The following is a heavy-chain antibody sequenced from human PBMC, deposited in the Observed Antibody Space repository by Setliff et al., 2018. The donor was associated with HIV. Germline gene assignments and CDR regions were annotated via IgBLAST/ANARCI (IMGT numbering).Heavy chain of an antibody. CDR1: GFTFNNAW. Sequence: KSGGTLRLSCAASGFTFNNAWMTWVRQAPGKGLEWVGHIKSETDGGTTDYAAPVKGRFTISRDDSKTTLYLQMNSLKTEDTAVYYCTTEDPWLRFGHWGQGTLVTVSS. J-gene: IGHJ5*02. CDR2: IKSETDGGTT. V-gene: IGHV3-15*01. D-gene: IGHD5-12*01. CDR3: TTEDPWLRFGH.